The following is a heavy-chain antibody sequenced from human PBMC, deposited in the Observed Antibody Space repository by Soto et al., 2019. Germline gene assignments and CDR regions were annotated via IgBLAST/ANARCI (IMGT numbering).Heavy chain of an antibody. J-gene: IGHJ6*04. D-gene: IGHD3-3*01. CDR3: ESLGDTRYYYYGMDV. CDR2: IYYSGST. CDR1: GGSISSSSYY. V-gene: IGHV4-39*01. Sequence: SETLSLTCTVSGGSISSSSYYWGWIRQPPGKGLEWIGSIYYSGSTYYNPSLKSRVTISVDTSKNQFSLKLSSVTAADTAVYYCESLGDTRYYYYGMDVWGKGTTVTVSS.